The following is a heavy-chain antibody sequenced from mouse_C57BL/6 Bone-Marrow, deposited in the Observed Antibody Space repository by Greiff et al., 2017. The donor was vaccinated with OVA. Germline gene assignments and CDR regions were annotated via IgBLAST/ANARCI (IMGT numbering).Heavy chain of an antibody. CDR3: ARGGFYDYGEVYFHY. J-gene: IGHJ2*01. D-gene: IGHD2-4*01. V-gene: IGHV1-59*01. CDR1: GYTFTSYW. CDR2: IDPSDSYT. Sequence: QVQLQQPGAELVRPGTSVKLSCKASGYTFTSYWMHWVKQRPGQGLEWIGVIDPSDSYTNYNQKFKGKATLTVDTSSSTAYMQLSSLTSEDSAVYYCARGGFYDYGEVYFHYWGQGTTLTVSS.